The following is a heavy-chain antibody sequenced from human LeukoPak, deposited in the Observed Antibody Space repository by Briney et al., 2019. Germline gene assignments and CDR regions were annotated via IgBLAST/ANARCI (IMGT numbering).Heavy chain of an antibody. Sequence: SETLSLTCTVSGGSISSGGYYWSWIRQHPGKGLELVGNIYYSGTTYYNPSLKSRVTISVATSKNQFSLKLSSVTAADTAVYYCARRLRAESDASPDNWIGPWGQGALVTVSS. V-gene: IGHV4-31*03. CDR2: IYYSGTT. CDR1: GGSISSGGYY. J-gene: IGHJ5*02. D-gene: IGHD3-16*01. CDR3: ARRLRAESDASPDNWIGP.